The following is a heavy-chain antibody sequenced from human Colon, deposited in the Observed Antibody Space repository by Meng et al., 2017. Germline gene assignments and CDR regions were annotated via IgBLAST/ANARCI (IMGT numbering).Heavy chain of an antibody. J-gene: IGHJ4*02. D-gene: IGHD1-26*01. V-gene: IGHV4-59*01. CDR1: GGSISGYM. Sequence: GSLRLSCTVSGGSISGYMWSWIRQPPGKGLEWLGYISYTGNTNHNPSLRGRVTMSVDTSKNQFSLTLTSVPAADTAVYYCARGVGAFVWGQGTLVTVSS. CDR3: ARGVGAFV. CDR2: ISYTGNT.